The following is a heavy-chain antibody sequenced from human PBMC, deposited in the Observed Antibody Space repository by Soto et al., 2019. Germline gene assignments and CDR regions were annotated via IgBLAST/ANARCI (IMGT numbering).Heavy chain of an antibody. CDR2: INHSGST. Sequence: SETLSLTCAVHGGSFNTYYWSWIRQAPGKGLEWIGEINHSGSTNYNPSLKSRVTISVDTSKNHFSLTLNSVSTADTAVYYCARERRVGGGYSGNWYDYFDIWGQGALVTVSS. D-gene: IGHD6-13*01. CDR3: ARERRVGGGYSGNWYDYFDI. V-gene: IGHV4-34*01. CDR1: GGSFNTYY. J-gene: IGHJ4*02.